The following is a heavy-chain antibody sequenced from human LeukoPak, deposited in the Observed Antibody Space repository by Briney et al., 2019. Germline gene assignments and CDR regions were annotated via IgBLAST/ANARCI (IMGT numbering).Heavy chain of an antibody. CDR2: ISYDGSHK. J-gene: IGHJ3*02. CDR3: AREAITMIVVVDPADAFDI. Sequence: PGGSLRLSCAASGFTFSSYGMHWVRQAPGKGLEWVALISYDGSHKYYADSVKGRFTISRDNAKNSLYLQMNSLRAEDTAVYYCAREAITMIVVVDPADAFDIWGQGTMVTVSS. V-gene: IGHV3-30*03. CDR1: GFTFSSYG. D-gene: IGHD3-22*01.